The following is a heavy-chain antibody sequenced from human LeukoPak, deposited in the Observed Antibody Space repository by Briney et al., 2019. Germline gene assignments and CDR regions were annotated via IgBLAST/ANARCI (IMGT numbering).Heavy chain of an antibody. J-gene: IGHJ4*02. V-gene: IGHV1-2*04. CDR3: ARDLKGSGSYNFDY. CDR2: INPNSGGT. D-gene: IGHD1-26*01. CDR1: GYTFTGYY. Sequence: ASVKVSCKASGYTFTGYYMLWVRQAPGQGLEWMGWINPNSGGTNYAQKFQGWVTMTRDTSISTAYMELSRLRSDDTAVYYCARDLKGSGSYNFDYWGQGTLVTVSS.